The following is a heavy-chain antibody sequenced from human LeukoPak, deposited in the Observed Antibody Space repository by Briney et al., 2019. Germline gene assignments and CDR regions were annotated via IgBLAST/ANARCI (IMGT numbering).Heavy chain of an antibody. Sequence: SVKVSCKTSGGTFSNYAITWVRQAPGRGLEWMGGIIPIFDTTNYAQKFQDRVTITTDESTSTAYMELSSLRSEDTAVYYCAHKPGDGYGDYLGQLDYWGQGTLVTVSS. CDR2: IIPIFDTT. CDR1: GGTFSNYA. J-gene: IGHJ4*01. V-gene: IGHV1-69*05. D-gene: IGHD4-17*01. CDR3: AHKPGDGYGDYLGQLDY.